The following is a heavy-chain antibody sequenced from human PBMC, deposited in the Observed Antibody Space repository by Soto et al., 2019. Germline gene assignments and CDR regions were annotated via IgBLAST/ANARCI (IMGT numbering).Heavy chain of an antibody. CDR3: AKEVQLLSS. CDR1: GFTFSSYA. CDR2: ISGSGGST. J-gene: IGHJ1*01. Sequence: GGSLRLTYAASGFTFSSYAMSWVRQAPGKGLEWVSAISGSGGSTYYADSVKGRFTISRDNSKNTLYLQINSLGTEDTAVYYCAKEVQLLSSCGQGTLVTVSS. V-gene: IGHV3-23*01. D-gene: IGHD3-10*01.